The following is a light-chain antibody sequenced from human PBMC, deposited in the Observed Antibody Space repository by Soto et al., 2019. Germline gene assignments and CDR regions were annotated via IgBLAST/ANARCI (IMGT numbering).Light chain of an antibody. Sequence: QSVLTQPASVSGSPGQSITISCTGTSSDVGGYNYVSWYQQHPGTAPKLMIYEVSNRPSGVSDRFSGSRSGNTASLTISGLPAEDESDYYGISYTSSSTCVFGGGTKLTVL. V-gene: IGLV2-14*01. CDR2: EVS. CDR1: SSDVGGYNY. J-gene: IGLJ3*02. CDR3: ISYTSSSTCV.